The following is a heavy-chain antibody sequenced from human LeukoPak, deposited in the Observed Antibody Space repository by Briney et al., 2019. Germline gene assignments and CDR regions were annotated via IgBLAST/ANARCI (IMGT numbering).Heavy chain of an antibody. Sequence: PGGSLRLSCAASGFTVSSNYMSWVRQAPGKGLEWVSVIYSGGSTYYADSVKGRFTISRDNSKNTLYLQMNSLRAEDTAVYYCASFSSSWYALYWGQGTLVTVSS. CDR1: GFTVSSNY. V-gene: IGHV3-53*01. CDR2: IYSGGST. J-gene: IGHJ4*02. D-gene: IGHD6-13*01. CDR3: ASFSSSWYALY.